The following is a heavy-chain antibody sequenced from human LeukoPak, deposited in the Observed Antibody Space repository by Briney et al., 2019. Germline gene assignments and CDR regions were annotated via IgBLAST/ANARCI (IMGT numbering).Heavy chain of an antibody. D-gene: IGHD3-10*01. CDR1: GFTFGDYA. V-gene: IGHV3-49*04. J-gene: IGHJ4*02. Sequence: GGSLRLSCTASGFTFGDYAMSWVRQAPGKGLEWVGFIRSKAYGATTEYAASVKGRFTISRDDSKSIAYLQMNSLKTEDTAVYYCTRDEYGSGTPHFDYWGQGTLVTVSS. CDR3: TRDEYGSGTPHFDY. CDR2: IRSKAYGATT.